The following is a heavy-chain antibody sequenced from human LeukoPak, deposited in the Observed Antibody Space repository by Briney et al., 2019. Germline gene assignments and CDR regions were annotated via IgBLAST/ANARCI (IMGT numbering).Heavy chain of an antibody. V-gene: IGHV1-69*04. J-gene: IGHJ4*02. D-gene: IGHD1-26*01. CDR2: IIPILGIA. CDR3: ATDSGSYYGRD. Sequence: SVKVSCKTSGGTFSNYAINWVRQAPGRGLEWMGRIIPILGIANYAQKFQGRVTITADKSTSTAYMELSSLRSEDTAVYYCATDSGSYYGRDWGQGTLVTVSS. CDR1: GGTFSNYA.